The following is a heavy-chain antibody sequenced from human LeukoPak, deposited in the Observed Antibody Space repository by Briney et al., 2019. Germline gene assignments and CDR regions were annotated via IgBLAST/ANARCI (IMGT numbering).Heavy chain of an antibody. D-gene: IGHD6-6*01. J-gene: IGHJ4*02. CDR2: IHDTGST. Sequence: PSETLSLTCTASGGSISRSNWWSWVRQPPGKGLEWIGEIHDTGSTNYNPPLKSRVTMSLDKSKNQFSLNLNSVTAADTAVYYCARGRVWSIADNWGQGTLVTVSS. CDR1: GGSISRSNW. V-gene: IGHV4-4*02. CDR3: ARGRVWSIADN.